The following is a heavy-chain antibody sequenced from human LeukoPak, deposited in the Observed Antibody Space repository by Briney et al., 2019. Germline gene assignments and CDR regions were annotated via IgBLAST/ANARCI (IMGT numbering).Heavy chain of an antibody. V-gene: IGHV4-34*01. CDR1: GGSISSYY. D-gene: IGHD3-16*01. CDR2: INQSGNT. CDR3: ASSGRLNYYYYGMDV. J-gene: IGHJ6*02. Sequence: PSETLSLTCTVSGGSISSYYWSWIRQPPGKRLEWIGEINQSGNTNYNPSLKSRVTISVDTSKNQFSLQLSSVTAADTAVYYCASSGRLNYYYYGMDVWGQGTTVTVSS.